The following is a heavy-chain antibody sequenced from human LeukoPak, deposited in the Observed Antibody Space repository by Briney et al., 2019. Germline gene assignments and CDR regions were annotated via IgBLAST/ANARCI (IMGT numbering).Heavy chain of an antibody. Sequence: GGSLRLSCAASGFTFSSYSMNWVRQAPGKGLEWVSSISSSSSYIYYADSVKGRFTISRANAKNSLYLQMNSLRAEDTAVYYCARPQRGYCSSTSCYSPDYWGQGTLVTVSS. J-gene: IGHJ4*02. CDR1: GFTFSSYS. V-gene: IGHV3-21*01. CDR2: ISSSSSYI. D-gene: IGHD2-2*01. CDR3: ARPQRGYCSSTSCYSPDY.